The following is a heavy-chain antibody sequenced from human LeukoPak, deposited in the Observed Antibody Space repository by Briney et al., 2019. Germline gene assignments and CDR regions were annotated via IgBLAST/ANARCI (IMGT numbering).Heavy chain of an antibody. CDR1: GFTFSTYG. CDR3: ARRTPDYYYYYMDV. CDR2: ISGSGGST. V-gene: IGHV3-23*01. J-gene: IGHJ6*03. Sequence: GRSLRLSCAASGFTFSTYGMHWVRQAPGKGLEWVSTISGSGGSTYYADSVKGRFTISRDNSKNTLYLQMNSLRAEDTAVYYCARRTPDYYYYYMDVWGKGTTVTVSS.